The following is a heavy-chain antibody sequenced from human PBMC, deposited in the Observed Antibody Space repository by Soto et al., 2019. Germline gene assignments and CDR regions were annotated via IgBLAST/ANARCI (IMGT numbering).Heavy chain of an antibody. V-gene: IGHV1-69*01. D-gene: IGHD2-8*01. CDR1: GGTFSSYA. CDR2: IIPIFGTA. CDR3: AILTPIPPTPSLSSWFDP. Sequence: QVQLVQSGAEVKKPGSSVKVSCKASGGTFSSYAISWVRQAPGQGLEWMGGIIPIFGTANYAQKFQGRVTITADESTSTAYMELSSLRSEDTAVYYCAILTPIPPTPSLSSWFDPWGQGALVTVSS. J-gene: IGHJ5*02.